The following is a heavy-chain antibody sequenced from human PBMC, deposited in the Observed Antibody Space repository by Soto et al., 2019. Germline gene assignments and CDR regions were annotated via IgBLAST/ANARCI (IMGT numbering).Heavy chain of an antibody. CDR1: GYSFTSYW. V-gene: IGHV5-51*01. CDR3: ARQIGYSSSSGTYYYYYGMDV. Sequence: GESLKISCKGSGYSFTSYWIGWVRQMPGKGLEWMGIIYPGDSDTRYSPSFQGQVTISADKSIRTTYLQWSSLKASDTAMYYCARQIGYSSSSGTYYYYYGMDVWGQGTTVTVSS. J-gene: IGHJ6*02. CDR2: IYPGDSDT. D-gene: IGHD6-6*01.